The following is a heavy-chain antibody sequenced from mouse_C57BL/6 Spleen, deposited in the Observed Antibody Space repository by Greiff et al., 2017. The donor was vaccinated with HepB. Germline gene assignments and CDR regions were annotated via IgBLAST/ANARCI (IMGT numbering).Heavy chain of an antibody. J-gene: IGHJ4*01. D-gene: IGHD2-5*01. CDR1: GYTFTDYY. V-gene: IGHV1-26*01. CDR3: ARHLYYSNYHPAMDY. CDR2: INPNNGGT. Sequence: VQLQQSGPELVKPGASVKISCKASGYTFTDYYMNWVKQSHGKSLEWIGDINPNNGGTSYNQKFKGKATLTVDKSSSTAYMELRSLTSEDSAVYYCARHLYYSNYHPAMDYWGQGTSVTVSS.